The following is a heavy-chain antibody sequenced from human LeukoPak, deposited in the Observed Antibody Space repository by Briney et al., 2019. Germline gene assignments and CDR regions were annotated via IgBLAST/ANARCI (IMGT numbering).Heavy chain of an antibody. CDR2: ISYDGSNK. CDR3: AKDQGFWLRYFDY. Sequence: PGGSLRLSCAASGFTFSSYAMHWVRQAPGKGLEWVAVISYDGSNKYYADSVKGRFTISRDNSKNTLYMQMNSLRAEDTAVYYCAKDQGFWLRYFDYWGQGTLVTVSS. J-gene: IGHJ4*02. CDR1: GFTFSSYA. V-gene: IGHV3-30*04. D-gene: IGHD5-12*01.